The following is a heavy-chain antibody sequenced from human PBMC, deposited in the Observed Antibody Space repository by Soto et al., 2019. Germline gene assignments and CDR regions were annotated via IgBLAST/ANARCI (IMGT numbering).Heavy chain of an antibody. CDR1: GHTLTELS. J-gene: IGHJ4*02. CDR3: TPENRHSRSKRININLDL. CDR2: FDPEGGEA. D-gene: IGHD4-4*01. Sequence: ASVKVSCKVSGHTLTELSIHWVRQAPGKGLERMGGFDPEGGEAIYAQKWHGRVTVTEDTVTDTAYMELSGLNADDTAVYYCTPENRHSRSKRININLDLWGQGTLVTVFS. V-gene: IGHV1-24*01.